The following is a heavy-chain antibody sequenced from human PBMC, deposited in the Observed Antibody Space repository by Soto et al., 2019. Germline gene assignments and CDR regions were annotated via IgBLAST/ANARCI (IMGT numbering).Heavy chain of an antibody. D-gene: IGHD6-19*01. Sequence: GGSLRLSCAASGFTFSSYSMNWVRQAPGKGLEWVSYIVGGGSIIDYADSVKGRFTVSRDNARNSLYLEMSSLRAEDTAVYYCAKTPRQWLVYFDYWGQGTLVTVSS. CDR1: GFTFSSYS. CDR2: IVGGGSII. CDR3: AKTPRQWLVYFDY. J-gene: IGHJ4*02. V-gene: IGHV3-48*01.